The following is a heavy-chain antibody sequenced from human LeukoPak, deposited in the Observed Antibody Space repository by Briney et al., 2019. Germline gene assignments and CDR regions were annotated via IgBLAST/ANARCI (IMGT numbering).Heavy chain of an antibody. CDR3: AKALGLSRNGIYA. CDR2: ISRTGDIT. CDR1: GFTFTSNS. Sequence: GGSLTPSCAGYGFTFTSNSMDWVRQAPGKGLERVSAISRTGDITYYADSVKGRFTISRDNSKNSMYLQMNSLRAEDTAVYYCAKALGLSRNGIYASGPGTTVTVSS. J-gene: IGHJ6*02. V-gene: IGHV3-23*01.